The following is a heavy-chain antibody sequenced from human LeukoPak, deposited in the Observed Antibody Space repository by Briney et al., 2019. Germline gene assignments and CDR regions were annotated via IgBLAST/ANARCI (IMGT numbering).Heavy chain of an antibody. V-gene: IGHV1-2*02. D-gene: IGHD6-6*01. J-gene: IGHJ4*02. Sequence: ASEKVSCKASGYTFTSYGISWVRQAPGQGLEWMGWINPNSGGTNYAQKFQGRVTMTRDTSISTAYMELSRLRSDDTAVYYCARGPSSSSSIDYWGQGTLVTVSS. CDR2: INPNSGGT. CDR1: GYTFTSYG. CDR3: ARGPSSSSSIDY.